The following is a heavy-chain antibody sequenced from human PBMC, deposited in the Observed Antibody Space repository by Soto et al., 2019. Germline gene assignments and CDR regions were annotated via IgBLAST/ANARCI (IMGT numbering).Heavy chain of an antibody. CDR2: IYYSGST. CDR1: GGSISSYY. CDR3: TRERSGGPVYYFDY. D-gene: IGHD3-10*01. Sequence: SETPSLTCTVSGGSISSYYWSWIGQPPGKGLAWIGYIYYSGSTNYNPSLKSRVTISVDTSKNQFSLKLSSVIAAEAAVDYCTRERSGGPVYYFDYRGQGTLVTVSS. J-gene: IGHJ4*02. V-gene: IGHV4-59*01.